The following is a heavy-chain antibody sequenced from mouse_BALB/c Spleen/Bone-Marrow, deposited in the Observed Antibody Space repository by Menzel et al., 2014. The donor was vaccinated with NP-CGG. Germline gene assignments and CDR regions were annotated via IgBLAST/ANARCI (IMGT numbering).Heavy chain of an antibody. D-gene: IGHD3-3*01. V-gene: IGHV1S81*02. Sequence: VHLVESGAELAKPGASVKLSCKSSGYTFTSYYMYWVKQRPGQGLEWIGGINPSNGGTNFNEKFKSKATLTVDKSSSTAYMQLSSLTSEDSAVYYCTREGTFFAYWGQGTLVTVSA. CDR1: GYTFTSYY. CDR2: INPSNGGT. J-gene: IGHJ3*01. CDR3: TREGTFFAY.